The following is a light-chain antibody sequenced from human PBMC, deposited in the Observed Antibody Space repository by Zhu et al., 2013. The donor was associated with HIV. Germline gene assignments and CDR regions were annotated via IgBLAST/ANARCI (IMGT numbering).Light chain of an antibody. CDR1: SSNIEDNY. CDR3: GTWDDSLNTVV. Sequence: QSVLTQPPSVSAAPGQKVTISCSGSSSNIEDNYVSWYQQLPGTAPKLLIYDNNKRPSGIPDRFSGSKSGTSATLAITGLQTGDEGDYYCGTWDDSLNTVVFGGGTKLTVL. V-gene: IGLV1-51*01. CDR2: DNN. J-gene: IGLJ2*01.